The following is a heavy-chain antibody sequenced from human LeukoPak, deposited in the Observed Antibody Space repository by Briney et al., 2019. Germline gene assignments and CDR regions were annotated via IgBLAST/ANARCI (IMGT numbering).Heavy chain of an antibody. CDR3: TRQWLRVMDV. CDR1: GFTFPADS. J-gene: IGHJ6*04. CDR2: ISSSGHYI. Sequence: GGSLRLSCASSGFTFPADSMIWVRQAPGRGLEWISFISSSGHYIYYADSLKGRFTISRDNANSSLYLQISTLKAEDTAVYYCTRQWLRVMDVWGKGTTVTVSS. V-gene: IGHV3-21*01. D-gene: IGHD6-19*01.